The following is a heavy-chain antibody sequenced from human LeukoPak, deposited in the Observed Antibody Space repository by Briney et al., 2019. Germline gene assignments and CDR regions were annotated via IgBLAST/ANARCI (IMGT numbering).Heavy chain of an antibody. J-gene: IGHJ4*02. V-gene: IGHV4-59*10. CDR3: ARGIAAR. Sequence: SGTLSLTCAVYGGSFSGYYWNWIRQPPGKGLEWIGRIYTSGSTNYNPSLKSRVTMSVDTSKNQFSLKLSSVTAADTAVYYCARGIAARWGQGTLVTVSS. CDR2: IYTSGST. D-gene: IGHD6-6*01. CDR1: GGSFSGYY.